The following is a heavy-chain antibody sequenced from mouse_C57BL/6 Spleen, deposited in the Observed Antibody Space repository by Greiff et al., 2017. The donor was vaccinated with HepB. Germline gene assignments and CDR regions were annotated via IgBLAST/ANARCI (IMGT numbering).Heavy chain of an antibody. Sequence: QVQLQQSGAELVRPGASVTLSCKASGYTFTDYEMHWVKQTPVHGLEWIGAIDPETGGTAYNQKFKGQARLTADKSSSTAYMELRSLTSEDSAVYYCTRSGGNYLYYFDYWGQGTTLTVSS. CDR2: IDPETGGT. CDR3: TRSGGNYLYYFDY. J-gene: IGHJ2*01. CDR1: GYTFTDYE. V-gene: IGHV1-15*01. D-gene: IGHD2-1*01.